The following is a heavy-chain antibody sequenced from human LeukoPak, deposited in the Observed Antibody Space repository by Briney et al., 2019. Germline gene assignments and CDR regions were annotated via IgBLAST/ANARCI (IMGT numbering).Heavy chain of an antibody. V-gene: IGHV3-30*02. CDR1: GFTFSSYG. J-gene: IGHJ6*03. CDR2: IRYDGSNK. CDR3: ARERKGSSWYDSGYYYYYMDV. D-gene: IGHD6-13*01. Sequence: GGSLRLSCAASGFTFSSYGMHWVRQAPGKGLEWVAFIRYDGSNKYYADSVKGRFTISRDNSKNTPYLQMNSLRAEDTAVYYCARERKGSSWYDSGYYYYYMDVWGKGTTVTVSS.